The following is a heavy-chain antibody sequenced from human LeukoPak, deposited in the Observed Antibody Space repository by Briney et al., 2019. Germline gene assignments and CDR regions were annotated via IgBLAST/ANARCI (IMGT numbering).Heavy chain of an antibody. J-gene: IGHJ4*02. CDR2: ISSSNNYI. Sequence: GGSLRLSCAASGFTFSTYSMNWVRQAPGKGLEWVSSISSSNNYIFYADSVKGRFTISRDNAKNSLYLQMNSLRAEDTAVYYCARELISSSSVFLPDYWGQGTLVTVSS. D-gene: IGHD6-6*01. CDR1: GFTFSTYS. V-gene: IGHV3-21*06. CDR3: ARELISSSSVFLPDY.